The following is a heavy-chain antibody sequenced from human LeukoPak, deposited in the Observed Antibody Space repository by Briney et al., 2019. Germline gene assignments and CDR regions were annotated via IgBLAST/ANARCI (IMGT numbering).Heavy chain of an antibody. V-gene: IGHV3-7*01. CDR1: GFTFSSYW. Sequence: GGSLRLSCAASGFTFSSYWMSWVRQAPGKGLEWVANIKQDGSDKYYADSVKGRFTISRDNAKNSLYLQMNSLRAEDTAVYYCASQGQYYGDNFDYWGQGTLVTVSS. CDR2: IKQDGSDK. D-gene: IGHD4-17*01. J-gene: IGHJ4*02. CDR3: ASQGQYYGDNFDY.